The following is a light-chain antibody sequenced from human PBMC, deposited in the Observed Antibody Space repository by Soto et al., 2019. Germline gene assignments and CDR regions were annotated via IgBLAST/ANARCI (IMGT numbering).Light chain of an antibody. CDR1: QSVSNNY. Sequence: EIDLAQSPGTLSLSPVEIATLSFMASQSVSNNYLAWYQQTPGQARRLLIDDASNSASGIPARFSGRGSGTDFTLTSSIQSAEDSVDYCRQHSANPWTFGQGTKVDIK. CDR3: QHSANPWT. CDR2: DAS. V-gene: IGKV3-11*01. J-gene: IGKJ1*01.